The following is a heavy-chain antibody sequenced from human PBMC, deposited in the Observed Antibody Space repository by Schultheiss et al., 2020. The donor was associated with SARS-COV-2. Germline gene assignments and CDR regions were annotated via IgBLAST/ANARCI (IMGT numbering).Heavy chain of an antibody. CDR3: ARSYDTFAN. CDR1: GFTFSSYA. CDR2: ISYDGSNK. D-gene: IGHD3-22*01. Sequence: GGSLRLSCAASGFTFSSYAMHWVRQAPGKGLEWVAVISYDGSNKYYADSVKGRFTISRDNAKNTLYLQMNSLRAEDTAVYYCARSYDTFANWGQGTLVTVSS. J-gene: IGHJ4*02. V-gene: IGHV3-30*07.